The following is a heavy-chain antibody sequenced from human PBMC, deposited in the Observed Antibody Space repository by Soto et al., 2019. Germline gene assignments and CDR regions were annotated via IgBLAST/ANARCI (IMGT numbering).Heavy chain of an antibody. CDR2: FDPEDGET. CDR3: ATGKKYCTNGVCYFYYYYGMDV. CDR1: GYTLTELS. V-gene: IGHV1-24*01. Sequence: ASVKVSCKVSGYTLTELSMHWVRQAPGKGLEWMGGFDPEDGETIYAQKFQGRVTMTEDTSTDTAYMELSSLRSEDTAVYYCATGKKYCTNGVCYFYYYYGMDVWGQGTTVTVSS. J-gene: IGHJ6*02. D-gene: IGHD2-8*01.